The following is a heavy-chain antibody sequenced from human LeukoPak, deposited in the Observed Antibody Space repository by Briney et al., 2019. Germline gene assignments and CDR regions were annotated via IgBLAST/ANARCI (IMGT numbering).Heavy chain of an antibody. J-gene: IGHJ3*02. CDR1: GGSFSGYY. CDR2: IDQSGTT. Sequence: KPSETLSLTCVVYGGSFSGYYWSWIRQPPGKGLEWIGEIDQSGTTNYNPSLKSRVTISVDTSKNQFSLKLNSVTAADTAVYYCATPYSGGYHGLDIWGQGTMVTVSS. CDR3: ATPYSGGYHGLDI. V-gene: IGHV4-34*01. D-gene: IGHD1-26*01.